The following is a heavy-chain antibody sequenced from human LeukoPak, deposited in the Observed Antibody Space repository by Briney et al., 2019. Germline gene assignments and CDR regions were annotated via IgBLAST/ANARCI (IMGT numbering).Heavy chain of an antibody. V-gene: IGHV1-2*02. CDR3: ASAVATKGEGAFDI. J-gene: IGHJ3*02. D-gene: IGHD5-12*01. CDR2: INPNSGGT. CDR1: GYTFTGYY. Sequence: ASVKVSCKASGYTFTGYYMHWVRQAPGQGLEWMGWINPNSGGTNYAQKFQGRVTMTRDTSISTAYMELSRLRSDDTAVYYCASAVATKGEGAFDIWGQGTMVTVSS.